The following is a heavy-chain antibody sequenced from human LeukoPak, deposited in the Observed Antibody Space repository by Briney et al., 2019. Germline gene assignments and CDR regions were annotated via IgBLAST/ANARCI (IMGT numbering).Heavy chain of an antibody. Sequence: SETLSLTCTVSGGSISSYHWSWIRQPPGKGLEWIGYIYSSGSTNYNPSLESRGTISGDTSKNQFSLKLSSVTAADTAVYYCARLGYSSSWYKIDYWGQGTLVTVSS. V-gene: IGHV4-59*08. CDR3: ARLGYSSSWYKIDY. J-gene: IGHJ4*02. CDR2: IYSSGST. CDR1: GGSISSYH. D-gene: IGHD6-13*01.